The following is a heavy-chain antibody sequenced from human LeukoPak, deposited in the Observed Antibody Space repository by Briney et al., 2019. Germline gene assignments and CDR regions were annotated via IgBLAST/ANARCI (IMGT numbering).Heavy chain of an antibody. J-gene: IGHJ4*02. CDR3: ARRGMWIQWNFDF. CDR2: INLDGST. V-gene: IGHV4-34*01. CDR1: GGPFNDYY. D-gene: IGHD5-12*01. Sequence: SETLSLTCAVEGGPFNDYYWSWIRQSPGKGLEWIGEINLDGSTNYNPSLESRLSMSVDTARKHVSLKMRSVTAADTAVYFCARRGMWIQWNFDFWGQGALVTVSS.